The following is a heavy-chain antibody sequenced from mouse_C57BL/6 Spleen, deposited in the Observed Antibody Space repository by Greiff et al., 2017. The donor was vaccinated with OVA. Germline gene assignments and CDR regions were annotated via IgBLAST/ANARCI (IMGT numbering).Heavy chain of an antibody. Sequence: EVHLVESGPGLVKPSQSLSLTCSVTGYSITSGYYWNWIRQFPGNKLEWMGYISYDGSNNYNPSLKNRISITRDTSKNQFFLKLNSVTTEDTATYYCAREGESTGTWFAYWGQGTLVTVSA. CDR3: AREGESTGTWFAY. J-gene: IGHJ3*01. V-gene: IGHV3-6*01. CDR2: ISYDGSN. CDR1: GYSITSGYY. D-gene: IGHD4-1*02.